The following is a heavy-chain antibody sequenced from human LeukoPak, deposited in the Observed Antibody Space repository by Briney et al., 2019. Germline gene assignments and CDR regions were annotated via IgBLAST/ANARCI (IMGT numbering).Heavy chain of an antibody. CDR3: AKDRRGTMVRGVIKYFDY. CDR2: ISYDGSNK. V-gene: IGHV3-30*18. CDR1: GFTFSSYG. J-gene: IGHJ4*02. Sequence: PGGSLRLSCAASGFTFSSYGMHWVRQAPGKGLEWVAVISYDGSNKYYADSVKGRFTISRDNSKNTLHLQMNSLRAEDTAVYYCAKDRRGTMVRGVIKYFDYWGQGTLVTVSS. D-gene: IGHD3-10*01.